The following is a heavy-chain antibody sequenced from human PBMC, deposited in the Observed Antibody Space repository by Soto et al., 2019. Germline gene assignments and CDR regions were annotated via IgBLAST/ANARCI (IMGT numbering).Heavy chain of an antibody. CDR1: GYTFTSHA. V-gene: IGHV1-3*01. CDR2: INAGNGNT. D-gene: IGHD1-20*01. J-gene: IGHJ4*02. Sequence: ASVKVSCKASGYTFTSHAMHWVRQAPGQRLEWMGWINAGNGNTKYSQKFQGRVTITRDTSASTAYMELSSLRSEDTAVYYCARGITLPTPLDYWGQGTQVTVSS. CDR3: ARGITLPTPLDY.